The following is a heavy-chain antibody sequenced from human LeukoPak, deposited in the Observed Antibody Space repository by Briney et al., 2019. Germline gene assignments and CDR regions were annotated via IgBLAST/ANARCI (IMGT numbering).Heavy chain of an antibody. CDR1: GFTFDDYA. CDR3: AKESTYYDFWSGYHFDY. D-gene: IGHD3-3*01. Sequence: GGSLRLSCAASGFTFDDYAMHWVRQAPGKGLEWVAVIWYDGSNKYYADSVKGRFTISRDNSKNTLYLQMNSLRAEDTAVYYCAKESTYYDFWSGYHFDYWGQGTLVTVSS. CDR2: IWYDGSNK. J-gene: IGHJ4*02. V-gene: IGHV3-33*06.